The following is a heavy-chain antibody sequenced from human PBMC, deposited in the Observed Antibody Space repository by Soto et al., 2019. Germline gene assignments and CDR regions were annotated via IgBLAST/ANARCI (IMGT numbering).Heavy chain of an antibody. CDR2: INPGGGNT. Sequence: QVQLVQSGAEVKKPGASVKVSCKAPGYTFTSQYIHWVRQAPGQGLEWMAMINPGGGNTTYAQKFQGRVTISRDTSTTTVYMELISLTSEDTALYYCFRDVGDWGQGTLVTVSS. D-gene: IGHD3-3*01. CDR3: FRDVGD. V-gene: IGHV1-46*03. CDR1: GYTFTSQY. J-gene: IGHJ4*02.